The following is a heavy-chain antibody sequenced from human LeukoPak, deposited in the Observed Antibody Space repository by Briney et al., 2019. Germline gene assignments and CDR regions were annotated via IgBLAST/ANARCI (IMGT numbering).Heavy chain of an antibody. D-gene: IGHD3-22*01. Sequence: ASVKVSCKASGYTFTSYYMHWVRQAPGQGLEWMGIINPSGGSTSYAQKFQGRVTMTEDTSTDTAYMELSSLRSEDTAVYYCATASPLYDSSGSALWAYWGQGTLVTVSS. CDR3: ATASPLYDSSGSALWAY. J-gene: IGHJ4*02. CDR2: INPSGGST. CDR1: GYTFTSYY. V-gene: IGHV1-46*01.